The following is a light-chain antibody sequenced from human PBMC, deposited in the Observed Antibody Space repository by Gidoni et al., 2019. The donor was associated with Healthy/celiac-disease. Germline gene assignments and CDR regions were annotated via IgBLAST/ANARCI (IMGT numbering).Light chain of an antibody. CDR1: QSISSY. V-gene: IGKV1-39*01. CDR2: AAS. J-gene: IGKJ1*01. Sequence: DIPMTKSPSSLSASVGDRVTITCRASQSISSYLNCYQQKPGKAPNLLIYAASSLQSGVPSSFSGSGSGTDFTLTISSLQPEDFATYYCQQSYSTPWTFGQGTKVEIK. CDR3: QQSYSTPWT.